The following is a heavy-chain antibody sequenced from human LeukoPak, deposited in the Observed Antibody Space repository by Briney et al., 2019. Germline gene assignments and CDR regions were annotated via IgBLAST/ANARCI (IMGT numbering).Heavy chain of an antibody. V-gene: IGHV3-23*01. Sequence: GGSLRLSCAASGFTFSSYAMSWVRQAPGKGLEWVSAISGSGGSTYYADSVKGRFTISRDNSKNTLYLQMNSLRAEDTAVYYCAKCGYDLDYYYYYGMDVWGQGTTVTVSS. CDR2: ISGSGGST. CDR1: GFTFSSYA. J-gene: IGHJ6*02. CDR3: AKCGYDLDYYYYYGMDV. D-gene: IGHD5-12*01.